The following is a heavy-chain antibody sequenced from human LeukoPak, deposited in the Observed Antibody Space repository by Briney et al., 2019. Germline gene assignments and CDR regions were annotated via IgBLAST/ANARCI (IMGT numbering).Heavy chain of an antibody. CDR3: TRDSGTTGEVKFVP. V-gene: IGHV4-4*07. Sequence: SQTLSLTCTVSGGSISSYYWSWIRHPAGKGLEWIGRIYTSGSTNYNPSLKSRVTMSVDTSKNEFSLKMSSVTAADTAVYYCTRDSGTTGEVKFVPWGQGTLVAVSS. CDR2: IYTSGST. D-gene: IGHD3-10*01. CDR1: GGSISSYY. J-gene: IGHJ5*02.